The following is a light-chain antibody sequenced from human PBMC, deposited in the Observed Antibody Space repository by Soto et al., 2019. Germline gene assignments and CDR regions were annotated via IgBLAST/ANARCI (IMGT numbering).Light chain of an antibody. CDR2: WAS. J-gene: IGKJ1*01. Sequence: DIVMTQSPDSLAVCLGERATINCKSSQSVLYSSNNKNYLTWYQQKPGQPPKLLIYWASTRESGVPDRFSGSGSGTDFTLTISSLQAEDVAVYYCQQCYSDPWTFGQGTKVEIK. V-gene: IGKV4-1*01. CDR3: QQCYSDPWT. CDR1: QSVLYSSNNKNY.